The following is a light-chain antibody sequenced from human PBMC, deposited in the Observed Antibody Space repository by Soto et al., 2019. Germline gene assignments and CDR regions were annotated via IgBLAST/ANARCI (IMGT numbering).Light chain of an antibody. CDR1: QSVSSY. V-gene: IGKV3-11*01. Sequence: EIVLTQSPATLSLSPGERATLSCRASQSVSSYLAWYQQKPGQAPRLLIYDASNGATGIPARFSGSGSGTDFTLTIGSLEPEDFAVYYCQQCYNWPQWTFGQGTKVDIK. J-gene: IGKJ1*01. CDR2: DAS. CDR3: QQCYNWPQWT.